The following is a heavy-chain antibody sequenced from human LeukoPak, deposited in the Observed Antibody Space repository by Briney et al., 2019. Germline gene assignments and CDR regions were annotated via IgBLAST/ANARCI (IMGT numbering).Heavy chain of an antibody. Sequence: GGSLRLSCAASGFTVSSNYMSWVRQAPGKGLEWVSVIYSGGSTYYADSVKGRFTISRDNSKNTLYLQMNSLRAEDTAVYYCARMEDIGLENYFDYWGQGTLVTVSS. CDR3: ARMEDIGLENYFDY. V-gene: IGHV3-66*01. J-gene: IGHJ4*02. CDR2: IYSGGST. CDR1: GFTVSSNY. D-gene: IGHD2-15*01.